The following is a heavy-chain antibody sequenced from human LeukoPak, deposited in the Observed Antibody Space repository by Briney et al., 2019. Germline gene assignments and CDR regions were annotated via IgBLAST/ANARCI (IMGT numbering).Heavy chain of an antibody. D-gene: IGHD3-22*01. J-gene: IGHJ4*02. CDR1: GCTFSSYA. CDR2: IIPIFGTA. Sequence: ASVKVSFMASGCTFSSYAISWVRQAPGQGLEWMGGIIPIFGTANYAQKFQGRVTITADKSTSTAYMELSSLRSEDTAVYYCARDPKDESSGYNYFDYWGQGTVVTVSS. CDR3: ARDPKDESSGYNYFDY. V-gene: IGHV1-69*06.